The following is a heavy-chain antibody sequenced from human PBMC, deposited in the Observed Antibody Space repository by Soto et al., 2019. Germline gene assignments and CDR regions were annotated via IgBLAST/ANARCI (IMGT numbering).Heavy chain of an antibody. CDR2: IYHSGST. V-gene: IGHV4-4*02. J-gene: IGHJ6*02. Sequence: QVQLQESGPGLVKPSGTLSLTCAVSGGAISSSNWWSWVRQPPGKGLEWIGEIYHSGSTNYNPSLKSRVTITGDKSKNQCSLKLSSVTAADTAVYYCARDRHLVVVPAAMSEDYYYYGMDVWGQGTTVTVSS. CDR1: GGAISSSNW. D-gene: IGHD2-2*01. CDR3: ARDRHLVVVPAAMSEDYYYYGMDV.